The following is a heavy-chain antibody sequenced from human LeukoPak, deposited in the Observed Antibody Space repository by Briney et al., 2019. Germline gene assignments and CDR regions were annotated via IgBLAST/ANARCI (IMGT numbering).Heavy chain of an antibody. V-gene: IGHV3-48*01. D-gene: IGHD6-19*01. CDR2: ISSSSSTI. Sequence: PGGALRLPCVASGFPFRSYSMNWVRQAPGKGLEWVSYISSSSSTIYYADSVKGRFTISRDNAKNSLYLQMNSLRAEDTAVYYCARAGGYSSGWYYDYFDYWGQGTLVTVSS. CDR3: ARAGGYSSGWYYDYFDY. CDR1: GFPFRSYS. J-gene: IGHJ4*02.